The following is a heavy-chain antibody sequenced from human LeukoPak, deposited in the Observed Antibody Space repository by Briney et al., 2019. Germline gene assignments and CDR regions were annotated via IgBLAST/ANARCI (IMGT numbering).Heavy chain of an antibody. V-gene: IGHV4-59*01. D-gene: IGHD2-15*01. J-gene: IGHJ6*03. CDR3: ARGTDCSGGSCYYYYYYYMDV. Sequence: SETLSLTCTVSGGSISSYYWSWVRQPPGKGLEWIGYTYYSGSTNYNPSLKSRVTISVDTSKNQFSLKLSSVTAADTAVYYCARGTDCSGGSCYYYYYYYMDVWGKGTTVTVSS. CDR2: TYYSGST. CDR1: GGSISSYY.